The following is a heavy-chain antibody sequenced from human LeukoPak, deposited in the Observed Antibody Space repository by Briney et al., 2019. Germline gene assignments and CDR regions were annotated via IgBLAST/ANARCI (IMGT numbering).Heavy chain of an antibody. D-gene: IGHD4-23*01. CDR2: MYYSGST. J-gene: IGHJ4*02. V-gene: IGHV4-59*08. CDR3: ARRSISGNSWDYFDY. Sequence: SETLSLTCTVSGASISSYYWSWIRHPPGKGLEGIAFMYYSGSTNYNPSLKSRVTISVDTSKNQFSLKLSSVTAADTAVYYCARRSISGNSWDYFDYWGQGTLVTVSS. CDR1: GASISSYY.